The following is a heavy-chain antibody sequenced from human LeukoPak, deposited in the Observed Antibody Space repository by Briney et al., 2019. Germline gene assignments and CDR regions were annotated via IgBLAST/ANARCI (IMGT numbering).Heavy chain of an antibody. V-gene: IGHV2-5*08. CDR3: AHGPVPDPPQFDY. J-gene: IGHJ4*02. CDR2: IYWDDDK. D-gene: IGHD6-6*01. Sequence: TLSLTCTVSGGSISSYYWSWIRQPPGKALEWLALIYWDDDKRYSPSLKSRLTITKDTSKNQVVLTMTNMDPVDTATYYCAHGPVPDPPQFDYWGQGTLVTVSS. CDR1: GGSISSYYW.